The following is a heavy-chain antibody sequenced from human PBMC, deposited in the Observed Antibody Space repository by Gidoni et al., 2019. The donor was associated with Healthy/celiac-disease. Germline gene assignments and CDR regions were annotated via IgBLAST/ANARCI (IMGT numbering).Heavy chain of an antibody. Sequence: EVQLVESGGGLVQPGGARRRYGAASGFTCSSYAMSWVRQAPGKGLEWVSAISGSGGSTYYADSVKGRFTISRDNSKNTLYLQMNSLRAEDTAVYYCAKEEYSYGGAFDYWGQGTLVTVSS. CDR2: ISGSGGST. J-gene: IGHJ4*02. CDR3: AKEEYSYGGAFDY. V-gene: IGHV3-23*04. D-gene: IGHD5-18*01. CDR1: GFTCSSYA.